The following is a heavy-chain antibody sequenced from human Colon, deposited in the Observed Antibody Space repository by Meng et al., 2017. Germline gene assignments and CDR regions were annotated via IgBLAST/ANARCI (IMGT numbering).Heavy chain of an antibody. CDR3: ARGFWVVREIIITPLDY. V-gene: IGHV4-34*01. D-gene: IGHD3-10*01. CDR1: GGSFSGYY. Sequence: QVQLQQWGAGLLKPSETLSPTCAVSGGSFSGYYWNWIRQSPGKGGEWIGEINHSGSTNYNPSLKSRVTISVDTSKNQCSLKLSSVTAADTAVYYCARGFWVVREIIITPLDYWGQGSLVTVSS. J-gene: IGHJ4*02. CDR2: INHSGST.